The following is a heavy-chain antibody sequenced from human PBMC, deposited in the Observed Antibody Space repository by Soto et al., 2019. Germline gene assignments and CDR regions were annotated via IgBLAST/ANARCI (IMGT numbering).Heavy chain of an antibody. V-gene: IGHV3-43*01. J-gene: IGHJ4*02. D-gene: IGHD6-25*01. CDR3: QKNGGPYSGLFDY. CDR1: GFTFDDYT. Sequence: EVQLVESGGVVVQPGGSLRLSCAASGFTFDDYTMHWVRQAPGKGLEWVSLISWDGGSTYYADSVKGRFTISRDNSKNSLYLKRNSLRTEDTPLYYCQKNGGPYSGLFDYWGQGTLVTVSS. CDR2: ISWDGGST.